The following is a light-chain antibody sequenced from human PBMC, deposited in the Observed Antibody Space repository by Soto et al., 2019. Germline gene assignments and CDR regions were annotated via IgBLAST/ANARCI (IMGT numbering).Light chain of an antibody. CDR3: QQYGNSPWT. CDR2: GAS. Sequence: EIVLTQSPGTLSLSPGDRATLSCRASQSVSSTYLAWYQQKPGQAPRLLIYGASSRATGIPDRFSGTGPGTDFTLTISRLEPEDFAVYYCQQYGNSPWTFGQGTKVDIK. J-gene: IGKJ1*01. CDR1: QSVSSTY. V-gene: IGKV3-20*01.